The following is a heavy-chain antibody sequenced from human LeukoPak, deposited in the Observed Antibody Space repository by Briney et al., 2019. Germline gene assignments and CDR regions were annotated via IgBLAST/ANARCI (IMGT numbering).Heavy chain of an antibody. CDR1: GFTFSSYW. CDR3: AKAADNFDM. D-gene: IGHD2-15*01. J-gene: IGHJ3*02. CDR2: IKQDGSEK. V-gene: IGHV3-7*01. Sequence: GGSLRLSCAASGFTFSSYWMSWVRQAPGKGLEWVANIKQDGSEKYYVDSVKGRFTISRDNSKVYLEMNSLRPEDTAVYFCAKAADNFDMWGQGTMVTVSS.